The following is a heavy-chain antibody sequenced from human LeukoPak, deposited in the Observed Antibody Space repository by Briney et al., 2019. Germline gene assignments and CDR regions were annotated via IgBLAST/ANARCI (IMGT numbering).Heavy chain of an antibody. CDR3: AKDMGYYDSTAGDI. CDR1: VYTFSSYE. J-gene: IGHJ3*02. V-gene: IGHV3-48*03. Sequence: PGGSLRLSCAAPVYTFSSYERNSVRQAPAKVQERDSYISSSGSTIYYADSVKGRFTISRDNAKNTLYLQMNSLRAEDTAVYYCAKDMGYYDSTAGDIWGQGTMVTVSS. D-gene: IGHD3-22*01. CDR2: ISSSGSTI.